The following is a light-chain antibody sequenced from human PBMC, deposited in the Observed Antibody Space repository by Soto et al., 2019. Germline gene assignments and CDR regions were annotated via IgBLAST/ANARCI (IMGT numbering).Light chain of an antibody. V-gene: IGKV3-15*01. CDR3: QQYNHYWT. J-gene: IGKJ1*01. CDR2: GAS. CDR1: QSVSSN. Sequence: EIVMTQSPATLSVSPGERATLSCRASQSVSSNLAWYQQKPGQAPRLLIYGASTRATGIPARFSGSGSGTEFTLTISSLQPDDFATYYCQQYNHYWTFGQGTRVEIK.